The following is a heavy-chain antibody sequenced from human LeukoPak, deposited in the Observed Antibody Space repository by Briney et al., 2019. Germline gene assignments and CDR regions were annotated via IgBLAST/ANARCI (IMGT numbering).Heavy chain of an antibody. D-gene: IGHD3-10*01. CDR2: IYHSGST. Sequence: PSETLSLTCAVSGGSISSGGYSWSWIRQPPGKGLEWIGYIYHSGSTYYNPSLKSRVTISVARSKNQFSLKLSSVTAADTAVYYCARDAALPYGSGSSWFDPWGQGTLVTVSS. J-gene: IGHJ5*02. V-gene: IGHV4-30-2*01. CDR1: GGSISSGGYS. CDR3: ARDAALPYGSGSSWFDP.